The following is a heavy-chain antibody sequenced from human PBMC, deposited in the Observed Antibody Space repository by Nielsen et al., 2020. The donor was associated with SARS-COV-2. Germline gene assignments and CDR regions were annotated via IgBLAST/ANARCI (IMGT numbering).Heavy chain of an antibody. CDR2: IDPSGST. V-gene: IGHV4-34*01. Sequence: SETLSLTCAVYGGSFSGNYWSWIRQPPGKGLEWIGEIDPSGSTNYNPSLESRVTISVDTSKNQFSLRLSSVTAADTAVYYCARGRLEITMVLVVMAGAENYFDYWGQGTLVTVSS. CDR1: GGSFSGNY. CDR3: ARGRLEITMVLVVMAGAENYFDY. J-gene: IGHJ4*02. D-gene: IGHD4/OR15-4a*01.